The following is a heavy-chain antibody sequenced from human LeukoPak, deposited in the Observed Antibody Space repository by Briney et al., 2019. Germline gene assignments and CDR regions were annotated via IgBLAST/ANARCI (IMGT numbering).Heavy chain of an antibody. D-gene: IGHD6-6*01. V-gene: IGHV4-34*01. Sequence: ETLSLTCAVYGGSFSGYYWSWIRQPPGKGLEWIGVINHSGSTNYNPSLKSRVTISVDTSKNQFSLKLSSVTAADTAVYYCARQRNSSSTKYFDYWGQGTLVTVSS. CDR2: INHSGST. CDR3: ARQRNSSSTKYFDY. CDR1: GGSFSGYY. J-gene: IGHJ4*02.